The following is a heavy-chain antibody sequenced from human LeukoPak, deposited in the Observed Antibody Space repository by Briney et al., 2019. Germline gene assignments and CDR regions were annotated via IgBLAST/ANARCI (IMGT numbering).Heavy chain of an antibody. CDR2: IMSSGTYI. CDR1: GFTFSYYS. D-gene: IGHD2-2*01. J-gene: IGHJ4*02. Sequence: GGSLRLSCAASGFTFSYYSATWVRPAPGKGLEWVSAIMSSGTYIYYADSVKGRFTISRDNAKNSLYLQMNSLRAEDTAVYYCARLREVVIIPAAVDYWGQGTLVTVSS. CDR3: ARLREVVIIPAAVDY. V-gene: IGHV3-21*01.